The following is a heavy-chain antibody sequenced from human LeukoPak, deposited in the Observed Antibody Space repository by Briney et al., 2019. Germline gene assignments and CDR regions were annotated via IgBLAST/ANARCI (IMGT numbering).Heavy chain of an antibody. J-gene: IGHJ6*02. CDR1: GFTFSSYG. Sequence: PGGSLRLSCAASGFTFSSYGMHWVRQAPGKGLEWVAVISYDGSNKYYADSVKGRSTISRDNSKNTLYLQMNSLRAEDTAVYYCAKDPYYDFWSGYYDYYYYGMDVWGQGTTVTVSS. D-gene: IGHD3-3*01. CDR3: AKDPYYDFWSGYYDYYYYGMDV. CDR2: ISYDGSNK. V-gene: IGHV3-30*18.